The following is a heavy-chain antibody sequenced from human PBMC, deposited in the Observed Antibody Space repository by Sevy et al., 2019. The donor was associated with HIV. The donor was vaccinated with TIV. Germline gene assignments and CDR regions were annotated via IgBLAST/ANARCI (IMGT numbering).Heavy chain of an antibody. D-gene: IGHD6-13*01. CDR1: GFTFSDHY. CDR2: TRNKDDSYTT. V-gene: IGHV3-72*01. J-gene: IGHJ4*02. Sequence: GGSLRLSCAASGFTFSDHYMEWVRQAPEKGLEWVGRTRNKDDSYTTEYAASVKGRFTISRDDSKNSLYLQMNSLKTEDTAVYYCATHAGIAAAGRVFDYWGQGTLVTVSS. CDR3: ATHAGIAAAGRVFDY.